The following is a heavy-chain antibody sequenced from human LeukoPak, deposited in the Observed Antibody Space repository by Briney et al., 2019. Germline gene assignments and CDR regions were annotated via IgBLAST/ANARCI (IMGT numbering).Heavy chain of an antibody. Sequence: GSLRLSFAASGFTISSNYMSWVRPAPGKGLGWVSVIYSGGSTYYADSVKGRFTISRDNSKTTLYLQMNSLRAEDTAVYYCAKDRHLALKWELPDYWGQGTLVTVSP. J-gene: IGHJ4*02. V-gene: IGHV3-66*01. CDR1: GFTISSNY. CDR2: IYSGGST. CDR3: AKDRHLALKWELPDY. D-gene: IGHD1-26*01.